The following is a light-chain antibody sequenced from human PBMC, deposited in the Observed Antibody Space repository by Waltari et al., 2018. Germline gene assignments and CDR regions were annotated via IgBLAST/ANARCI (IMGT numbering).Light chain of an antibody. CDR1: SSNIGSHS. CDR3: AARDDSLSCQV. V-gene: IGLV1-44*01. CDR2: SND. J-gene: IGLJ3*02. Sequence: QSVLTQPPSASGNPGQRVTISCSGSSSNIGSHSVNWYQQFPGTAPKLLMYSNDPRPSGVSDRFSGSNSGTSASLAISGLQSEDEADYFCAARDDSLSCQVFGGGTKLTVL.